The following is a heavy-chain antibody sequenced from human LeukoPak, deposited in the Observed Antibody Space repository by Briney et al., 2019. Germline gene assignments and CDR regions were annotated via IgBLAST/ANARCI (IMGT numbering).Heavy chain of an antibody. CDR1: GFIFSNYG. V-gene: IGHV3-30*18. CDR2: ISHDGSNQ. Sequence: GRSLRLSCVASGFIFSNYGMHWVRQAPGKGLEWVAVISHDGSNQYYADSVKGRFTISRDDSKNTLYLQMNSLRAEDTAVYYCAKVRTTLVVVSYFDYWGQGTLVTVSS. D-gene: IGHD3-22*01. J-gene: IGHJ4*02. CDR3: AKVRTTLVVVSYFDY.